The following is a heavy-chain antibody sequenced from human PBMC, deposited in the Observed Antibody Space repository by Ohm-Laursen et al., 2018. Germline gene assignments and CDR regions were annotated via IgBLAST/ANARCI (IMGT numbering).Heavy chain of an antibody. CDR1: GFTLSSYD. Sequence: GSLRLSCAASGFTLSSYDMNWVRQAPGQGLERISYISETGSHIYDADSMRGRFTVARDNAKNLLYLQLNSLRVEDTAVYYCARDSSRRAREGGMDVWGQGTMVTVSS. CDR2: ISETGSHI. D-gene: IGHD6-6*01. CDR3: ARDSSRRAREGGMDV. J-gene: IGHJ6*02. V-gene: IGHV3-21*01.